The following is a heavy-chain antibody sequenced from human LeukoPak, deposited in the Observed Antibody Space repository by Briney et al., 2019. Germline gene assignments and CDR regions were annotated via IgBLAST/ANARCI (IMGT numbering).Heavy chain of an antibody. CDR1: GGSISSYY. V-gene: IGHV4-59*01. Sequence: PSETLSLTCTVSGGSISSYYWSWIRQPPGKGLEWIGYIYYSGSTNYNPSLKSRVTISVDTSKNQFSLKLSSVTAADTAVYYCAREHGYYDILTGYYHWYFDLWGRGTLATVSS. D-gene: IGHD3-9*01. CDR3: AREHGYYDILTGYYHWYFDL. J-gene: IGHJ2*01. CDR2: IYYSGST.